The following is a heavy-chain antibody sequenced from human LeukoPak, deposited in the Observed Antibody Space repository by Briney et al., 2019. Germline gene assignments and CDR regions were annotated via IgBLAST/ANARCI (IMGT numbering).Heavy chain of an antibody. Sequence: PGRSLRLSCAASGFTFSGYAMHWVRQAAGKGLEWVAVISKDGSDKFYADSVRGRFNISRDNSKNTLNLQMNSLRVEDTAVYYCAKARYSFDYWGQGILVTVSS. CDR1: GFTFSGYA. V-gene: IGHV3-30*04. CDR2: ISKDGSDK. J-gene: IGHJ4*02. CDR3: AKARYSFDY. D-gene: IGHD5-18*01.